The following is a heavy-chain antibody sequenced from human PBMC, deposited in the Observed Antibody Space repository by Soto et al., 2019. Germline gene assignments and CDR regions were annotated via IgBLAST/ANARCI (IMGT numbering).Heavy chain of an antibody. CDR2: IYHSGST. V-gene: IGHV4-39*07. CDR1: GGSVRDGSYY. CDR3: ARAPNPARYYFDY. J-gene: IGHJ4*02. Sequence: SETLSLTCTVSGGSVRDGSYYWGWIRQPPGKGLEWIGSIYHSGSTYYNPSLKSRVTISVDTSKNQFSLKLSSVTAADTAVYYCARAPNPARYYFDYWGQGTLVTVS. D-gene: IGHD1-26*01.